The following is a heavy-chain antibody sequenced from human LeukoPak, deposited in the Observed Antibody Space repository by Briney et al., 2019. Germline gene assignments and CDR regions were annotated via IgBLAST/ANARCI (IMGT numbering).Heavy chain of an antibody. D-gene: IGHD7-27*01. CDR1: GYTVTELS. V-gene: IGHV1-24*01. J-gene: IGHJ4*02. CDR3: ATCPNWGSGGYFDY. CDR2: FDPEDGET. Sequence: ASVKVSCKVSGYTVTELSMHWVRQAPGEGLEWMGGFDPEDGETIYAQRFQGRVTMTEDTSTDTAYMELSSLRSEDTAVYYCATCPNWGSGGYFDYWGQGNLVTVSS.